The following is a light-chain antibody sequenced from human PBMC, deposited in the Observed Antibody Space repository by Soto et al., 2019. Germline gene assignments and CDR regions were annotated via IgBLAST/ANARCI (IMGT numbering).Light chain of an antibody. Sequence: EIVMTQSPATLSVSPGERASLSCRASQSISTNLAWYQQKPGQAPRLLIYGASTRATGIPARFSASGSGTEFTLTISSPQSEDFAVYYCQQYDKWPLTFGPGTKVDLE. CDR2: GAS. J-gene: IGKJ3*01. V-gene: IGKV3-15*01. CDR1: QSISTN. CDR3: QQYDKWPLT.